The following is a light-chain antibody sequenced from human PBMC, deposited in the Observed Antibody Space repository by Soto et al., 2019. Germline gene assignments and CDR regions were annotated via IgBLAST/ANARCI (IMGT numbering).Light chain of an antibody. CDR3: HRYDSSPLA. Sequence: EIVLTQSPGTLSLSPGERATLSCRASQSVSSSYLAWYQQKPGQAPRLLIYGASSRATGIPDRFSGSGSGTDFTLTSSRLEPEDFAVYYCHRYDSSPLAFGGGTKVAIK. CDR1: QSVSSSY. V-gene: IGKV3-20*01. J-gene: IGKJ4*01. CDR2: GAS.